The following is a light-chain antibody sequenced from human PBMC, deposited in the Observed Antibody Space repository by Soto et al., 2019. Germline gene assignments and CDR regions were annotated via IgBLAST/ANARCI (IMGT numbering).Light chain of an antibody. CDR3: QQYNNWPLT. Sequence: VMTQSQATVSMSLGSRATLSCRASQSVSSNLAWYQQKPGQAPRLLIYGASTRATGIPARFSGSGSGTEFTLTISSLQSEDFAVYSCQQYNNWPLTFGGGTNVDI. J-gene: IGKJ4*01. V-gene: IGKV3-15*01. CDR1: QSVSSN. CDR2: GAS.